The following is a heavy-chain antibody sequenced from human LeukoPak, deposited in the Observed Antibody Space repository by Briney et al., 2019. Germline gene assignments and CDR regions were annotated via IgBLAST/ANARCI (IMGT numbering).Heavy chain of an antibody. J-gene: IGHJ4*02. CDR1: GFTFSGYS. Sequence: GGSLRLSCEVSGFTFSGYSMNWVRQAPGKGLEWVSSISSSSSYIYYADSVKGRFTISRDNAKNSLYLQMNSLRAEDTAVYYCARGVVRYFDYWGQGALVTVSS. CDR3: ARGVVRYFDY. V-gene: IGHV3-21*01. D-gene: IGHD3-9*01. CDR2: ISSSSSYI.